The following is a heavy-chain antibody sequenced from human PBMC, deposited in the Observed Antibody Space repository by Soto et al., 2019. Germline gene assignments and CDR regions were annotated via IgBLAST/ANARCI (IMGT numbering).Heavy chain of an antibody. CDR3: ARVSGGYCSSTSCRVNAFDI. J-gene: IGHJ3*02. CDR2: ISYDGSNK. D-gene: IGHD2-2*01. CDR1: GFTFSSYA. V-gene: IGHV3-30-3*01. Sequence: PGGSLRLSCAASGFTFSSYAMHWVRQAPGEGLEWVAVISYDGSNKYYADSVKGRFTISRDNSKNTLYLQMNSLRAEDTAVYYCARVSGGYCSSTSCRVNAFDIWGQGTMVTVSS.